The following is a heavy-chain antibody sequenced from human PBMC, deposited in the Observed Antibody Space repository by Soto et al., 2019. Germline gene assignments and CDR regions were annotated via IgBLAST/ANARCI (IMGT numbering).Heavy chain of an antibody. D-gene: IGHD2-21*01. CDR3: ARDSGGGADY. CDR1: GGSISSSNW. CDR2: IYHTGST. Sequence: QVQLQGSGPGLVKPSGTLSLTCVVSGGSISSSNWWSWVRQPPGKGLEWIGEIYHTGSTTYNPSLNSRVTISVDKSKNHFSLELSSVTAADTAVYYCARDSGGGADYWGQGTLVTVSS. V-gene: IGHV4-4*02. J-gene: IGHJ4*02.